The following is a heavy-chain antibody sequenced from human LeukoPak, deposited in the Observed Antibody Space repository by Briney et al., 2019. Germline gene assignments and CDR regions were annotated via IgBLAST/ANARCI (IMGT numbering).Heavy chain of an antibody. D-gene: IGHD6-19*01. J-gene: IGHJ4*02. V-gene: IGHV3-74*01. CDR1: GFTFNSYW. CDR2: INSDGSST. CDR3: ARLLTPSNIVVTGKADY. Sequence: TGGSLRLSCAASGFTFNSYWMHWVRQAPGKGLVWVSRINSDGSSTSYADSVKGRFTISGDNAKNTLYLQMNSLRAEDTAVYYCARLLTPSNIVVTGKADYWGQGTLVTVSS.